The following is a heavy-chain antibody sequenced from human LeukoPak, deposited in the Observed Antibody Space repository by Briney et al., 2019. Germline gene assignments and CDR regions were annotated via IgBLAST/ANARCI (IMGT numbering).Heavy chain of an antibody. CDR1: GGSISSGGYY. Sequence: PSETLSLTCTVSGGSISSGGYYWSWIRQHPGKGLEWIGYIYYSGSTYYNPSLKSRVTISVDTSKNQFSLKLSSVTAADTAVYYCAREVYTMVRGVMSPNWFDPWGQGTLVTVSS. CDR3: AREVYTMVRGVMSPNWFDP. D-gene: IGHD3-10*01. V-gene: IGHV4-31*03. CDR2: IYYSGST. J-gene: IGHJ5*02.